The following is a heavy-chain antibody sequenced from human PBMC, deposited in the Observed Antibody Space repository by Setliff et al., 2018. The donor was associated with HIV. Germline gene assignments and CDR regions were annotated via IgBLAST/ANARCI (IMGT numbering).Heavy chain of an antibody. CDR1: GYTFTNYD. CDR2: MSPKSGYT. Sequence: ASVKVSCKASGYTFTNYDINWVRQAPGHGLEWVGWMSPKSGYTDYAQKFQGRVTMTRNTSINTVYMELSSLKSEDTAVYYCAKTSPKDGYSSDFWGQGTPVTVSS. CDR3: AKTSPKDGYSSDF. V-gene: IGHV1-8*01. D-gene: IGHD4-4*01. J-gene: IGHJ4*02.